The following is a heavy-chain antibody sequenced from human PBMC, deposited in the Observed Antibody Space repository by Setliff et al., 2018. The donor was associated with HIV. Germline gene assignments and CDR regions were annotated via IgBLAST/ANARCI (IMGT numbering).Heavy chain of an antibody. CDR3: ASCLQNYDSSGYYTNYFDY. CDR1: GGSVSSGGYY. Sequence: LSLTCTVSGGSVSSGGYYWSWIRQHPGKGLEWIGYIYYSGKNYYNPSLKSRVTISLDRSKNQFSLKLTSVTAADTAVYYCASCLQNYDSSGYYTNYFDYWGQGTLVTVSS. V-gene: IGHV4-31*03. CDR2: IYYSGKN. D-gene: IGHD3-22*01. J-gene: IGHJ4*02.